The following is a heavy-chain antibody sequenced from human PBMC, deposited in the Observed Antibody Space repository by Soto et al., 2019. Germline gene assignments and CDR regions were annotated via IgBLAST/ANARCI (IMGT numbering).Heavy chain of an antibody. D-gene: IGHD3-16*01. V-gene: IGHV3-9*01. Sequence: SLRLSCAVSGFTFDDNAMHWVRQAPEKGLEWVSGINWKSDIGYADSVKGRFTISRDNAENSLCLQMNSLRAEDTALYYCAISQDRGGRTTFIYWGQGTQVTVSS. CDR2: INWKSDI. CDR1: GFTFDDNA. CDR3: AISQDRGGRTTFIY. J-gene: IGHJ4*02.